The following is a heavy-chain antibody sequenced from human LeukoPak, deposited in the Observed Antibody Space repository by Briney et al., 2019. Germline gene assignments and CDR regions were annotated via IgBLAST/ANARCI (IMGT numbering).Heavy chain of an antibody. CDR2: ISSSGSTI. CDR1: GFTFSSYE. V-gene: IGHV3-48*03. J-gene: IGHJ4*02. Sequence: HAGGSLRLSCAASGFTFSSYEMNWVRQAPGKGLEWVSYISSSGSTIYYADSVKGRFTISRDDAKNSLYLQMNSLRAEDTAVYYCARDHLYVPFDYWGQGTLVTVSS. CDR3: ARDHLYVPFDY. D-gene: IGHD2/OR15-2a*01.